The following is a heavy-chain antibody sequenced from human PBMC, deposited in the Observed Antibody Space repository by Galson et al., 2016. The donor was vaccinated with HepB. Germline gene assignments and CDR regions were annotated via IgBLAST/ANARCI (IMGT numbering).Heavy chain of an antibody. CDR1: GGTFSNYA. D-gene: IGHD4-23*01. J-gene: IGHJ4*02. Sequence: SVKVSCKASGGTFSNYAITWVRQAPGQRLEWMGGIIPMFGSADYAQKFRDRVTITADESTSTAYMELSRLRADDTAVYYCARGTTVVTPRHWGQGTPVTVSS. V-gene: IGHV1-69*13. CDR3: ARGTTVVTPRH. CDR2: IIPMFGSA.